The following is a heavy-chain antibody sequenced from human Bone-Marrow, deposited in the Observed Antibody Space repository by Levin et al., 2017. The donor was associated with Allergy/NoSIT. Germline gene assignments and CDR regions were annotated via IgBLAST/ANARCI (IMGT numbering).Heavy chain of an antibody. Sequence: GGSLRLSCAASGFTFSSYGMSWVRQAPGKGLEWVSIITATGDTTHYADSVKGRFTISRDNSKNTLFLQVYSLRADAPAVYFCARAHPDGLYFDYWGQGALVTVSS. D-gene: IGHD3-16*01. CDR1: GFTFSSYG. CDR2: ITATGDTT. CDR3: ARAHPDGLYFDY. J-gene: IGHJ4*02. V-gene: IGHV3-23*01.